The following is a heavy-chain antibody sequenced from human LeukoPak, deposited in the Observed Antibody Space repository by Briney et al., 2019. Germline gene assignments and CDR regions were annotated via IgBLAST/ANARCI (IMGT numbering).Heavy chain of an antibody. CDR1: GLTFRSYD. CDR3: ARGSSGWYEDAFDI. J-gene: IGHJ3*02. Sequence: GGSLRLSCAASGLTFRSYDMHWVRQATGKGLEWVSAIGTAGDPYYPGSVKGRFTISRENAKNSLYLQMNSLRAGDTAVYYCARGSSGWYEDAFDIWGQGTMVTVSS. V-gene: IGHV3-13*05. CDR2: IGTAGDP. D-gene: IGHD6-19*01.